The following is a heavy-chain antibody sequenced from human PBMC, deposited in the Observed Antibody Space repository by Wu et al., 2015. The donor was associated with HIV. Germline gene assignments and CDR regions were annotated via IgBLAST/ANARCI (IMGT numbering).Heavy chain of an antibody. D-gene: IGHD3-3*01. CDR3: ARIAPGVIDY. CDR2: ISPNSGGT. J-gene: IGHJ4*02. Sequence: QVRLVQSGAEVKKPGASVKVSCKTSGYTFIGYYIHWVRQAPGQGLEWMGWISPNSGGTKYAQKFQDRVTMSRDTSISTAYMELSSLRFDDTAIYYCARIAPGVIDYWGQGTLVTVSS. CDR1: GYTFIGYY. V-gene: IGHV1-2*02.